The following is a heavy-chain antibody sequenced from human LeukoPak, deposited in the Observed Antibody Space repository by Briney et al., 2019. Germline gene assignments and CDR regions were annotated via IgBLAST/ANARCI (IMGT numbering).Heavy chain of an antibody. D-gene: IGHD6-13*01. CDR1: GGTFSSYA. V-gene: IGHV1-69*05. Sequence: SVKVSCKASGGTFSSYAISWVRQAPGQGLEWMGGIIPIFGTANYAQKFQGRVTITTDESTSTAYMELSSLRSEDTAVYYCARSPTVIAAADPYFDYWGQGTLVTVSS. J-gene: IGHJ4*02. CDR3: ARSPTVIAAADPYFDY. CDR2: IIPIFGTA.